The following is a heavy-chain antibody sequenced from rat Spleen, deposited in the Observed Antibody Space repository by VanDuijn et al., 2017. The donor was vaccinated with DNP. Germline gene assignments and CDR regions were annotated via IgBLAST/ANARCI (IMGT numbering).Heavy chain of an antibody. Sequence: EVQLQESGPGLVKPSQSLSLICSVTGYSITSSYRWNWIRKFPGNNLEWMGSVNSAGSTNYNPSLKSRISITRDTSKNQFFLQVNSVTTEDTATYYCARWPGYNPPYAMDAWGQGTSVTVSS. D-gene: IGHD1-4*01. J-gene: IGHJ4*01. CDR2: VNSAGST. CDR1: GYSITSSYR. V-gene: IGHV3-3*01. CDR3: ARWPGYNPPYAMDA.